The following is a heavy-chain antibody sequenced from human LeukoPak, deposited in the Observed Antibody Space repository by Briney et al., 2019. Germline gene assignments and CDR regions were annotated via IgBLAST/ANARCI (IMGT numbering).Heavy chain of an antibody. D-gene: IGHD6-6*01. V-gene: IGHV3-23*01. CDR1: GFTFSSYA. J-gene: IGHJ4*02. Sequence: AGGSLRLSCAASGFTFSSYAMSWVRQAPGKGLEWVSTVSGGGGTTYYADSVKGRFTISRDNSKNTLFLQMNSLRAEDTAIYYCAKGAAASPSWFLSYRVNWGQGTLVTVSS. CDR2: VSGGGGTT. CDR3: AKGAAASPSWFLSYRVN.